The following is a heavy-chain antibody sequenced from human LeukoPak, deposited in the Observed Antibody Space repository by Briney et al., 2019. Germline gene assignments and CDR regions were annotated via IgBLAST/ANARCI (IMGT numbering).Heavy chain of an antibody. D-gene: IGHD3-3*01. V-gene: IGHV1-18*01. CDR1: GYSFTSYG. CDR3: ARVRALEWLYFLDY. Sequence: GASVKVSCKASGYSFTSYGISWVRQAPGQGLEWMGRISPNNGNTNYAQELQGRITMSTDTSTSTAYVELRSLRSDNTAVDYCARVRALEWLYFLDYWGQGTLVTVSS. J-gene: IGHJ4*02. CDR2: ISPNNGNT.